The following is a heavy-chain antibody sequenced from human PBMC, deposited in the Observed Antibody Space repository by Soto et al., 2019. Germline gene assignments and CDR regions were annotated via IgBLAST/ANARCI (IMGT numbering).Heavy chain of an antibody. CDR3: ASSYSNYALIDYYYYGMDV. CDR2: INAGNGNT. Sequence: ASVKVSCKASGYTFTSYAMHWVRQAPGQRLEWMGWINAGNGNTKYSQKFQGRVTITRDTSASTAYMELSSLRSEDTAVYYCASSYSNYALIDYYYYGMDVWGQGTTVT. D-gene: IGHD4-4*01. V-gene: IGHV1-3*01. CDR1: GYTFTSYA. J-gene: IGHJ6*02.